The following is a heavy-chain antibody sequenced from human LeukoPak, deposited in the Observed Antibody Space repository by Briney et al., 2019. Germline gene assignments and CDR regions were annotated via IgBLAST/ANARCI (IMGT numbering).Heavy chain of an antibody. CDR1: GGTFSSYA. V-gene: IGHV1-69*05. Sequence: SVKVSCKASGGTFSSYAISWVRQAPGQGLEWMGGIIPIFGTANYAQKFQGRVTITTDESTSTAYMELSSLRSEDTAVYYCAESSITIFNLAALHMDVWGKGTTVTVSS. D-gene: IGHD3-3*01. CDR3: AESSITIFNLAALHMDV. J-gene: IGHJ6*03. CDR2: IIPIFGTA.